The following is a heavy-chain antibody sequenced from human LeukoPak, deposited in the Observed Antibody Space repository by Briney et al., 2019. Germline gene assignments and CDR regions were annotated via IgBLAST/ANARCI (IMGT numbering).Heavy chain of an antibody. D-gene: IGHD3-22*01. CDR2: FDPEDGET. V-gene: IGHV1-24*01. CDR3: ATAKTYYYDSLDY. J-gene: IGHJ4*02. CDR1: GYTLTELS. Sequence: APVKVSCKVSGYTLTELSMHWVRQAPGKGLEWMGGFDPEDGETIYAQKFQGRVTMTEDTSTDTAYMELSSLRSEDTAVYYCATAKTYYYDSLDYWGQGTLVTVSS.